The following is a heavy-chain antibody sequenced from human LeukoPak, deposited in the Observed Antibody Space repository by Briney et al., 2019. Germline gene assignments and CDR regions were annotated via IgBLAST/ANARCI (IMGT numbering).Heavy chain of an antibody. V-gene: IGHV3-15*01. Sequence: GGSLRPSCAASGSTFSNAWMSWVRQAPGKGLEWVGHIKSKTDGGTTDYAAPVKGRFTISRDDPKNTLYLQMDSLKPEDTAVYYCTTEAGDDWGQGTLVTVSS. CDR3: TTEAGDD. CDR1: GSTFSNAW. J-gene: IGHJ4*02. CDR2: IKSKTDGGTT. D-gene: IGHD5-24*01.